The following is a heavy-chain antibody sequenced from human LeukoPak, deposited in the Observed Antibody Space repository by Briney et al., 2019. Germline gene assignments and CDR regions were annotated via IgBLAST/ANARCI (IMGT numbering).Heavy chain of an antibody. J-gene: IGHJ4*02. D-gene: IGHD2-2*01. Sequence: GASVKVSCKASGYTFTGYYMHWVRQAPGQGLEWMGWINPNSGGTNYEQKFQGRVTMTRDTSISTAYMEGSRLRSDDTAVYYCARLGYCSSTSCYSNDYWGQGTLVTVSS. V-gene: IGHV1-2*02. CDR1: GYTFTGYY. CDR2: INPNSGGT. CDR3: ARLGYCSSTSCYSNDY.